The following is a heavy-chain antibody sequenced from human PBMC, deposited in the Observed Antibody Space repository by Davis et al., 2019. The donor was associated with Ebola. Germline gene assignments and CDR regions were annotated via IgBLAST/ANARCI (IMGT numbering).Heavy chain of an antibody. V-gene: IGHV3-11*05. Sequence: PGGSLRLSCAASGFTFSDYYMSWIRQAPGKGLEWVSSISSSSSYIYYADSVKGRFTISRDNSRKTLYLQMNSLRAEDTAVYYCAGGDFWSGQFDYWGQGTLVTVSS. CDR1: GFTFSDYY. CDR3: AGGDFWSGQFDY. CDR2: ISSSSSYI. D-gene: IGHD3-3*01. J-gene: IGHJ4*02.